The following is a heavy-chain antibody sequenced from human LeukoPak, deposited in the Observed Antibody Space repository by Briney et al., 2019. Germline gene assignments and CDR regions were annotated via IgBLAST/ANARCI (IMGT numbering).Heavy chain of an antibody. D-gene: IGHD2-21*02. V-gene: IGHV3-11*03. CDR1: GFTLSVYY. J-gene: IGHJ4*02. Sequence: PGGSLRLSCAASGFTLSVYYMSWFRQAPGKGLEWIGYISSTGSYTTYADSVRGRFTISRDNAKSLLFLQMNNLRVEDTAVYYCARKLGGSQCGGDCFFDHWGQGTLVAVSS. CDR3: ARKLGGSQCGGDCFFDH. CDR2: ISSTGSYT.